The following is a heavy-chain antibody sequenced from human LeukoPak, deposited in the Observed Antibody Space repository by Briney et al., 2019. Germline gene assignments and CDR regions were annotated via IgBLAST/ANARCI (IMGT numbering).Heavy chain of an antibody. CDR1: GGSISSGDYY. J-gene: IGHJ3*02. D-gene: IGHD3-10*01. CDR2: IYYSGST. Sequence: SETLSLTCTVSGGSISSGDYYWSWIRQPPGKGLEWIGYIYYSGSTYYNPSLKSRVTISVDTSKNQFSLKLSSVTAADTAVYYCARDRRWFGEHDAFDIWGQGTMVTVSS. CDR3: ARDRRWFGEHDAFDI. V-gene: IGHV4-30-4*08.